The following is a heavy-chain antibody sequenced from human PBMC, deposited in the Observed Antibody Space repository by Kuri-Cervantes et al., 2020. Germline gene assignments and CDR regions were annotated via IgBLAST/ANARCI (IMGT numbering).Heavy chain of an antibody. CDR3: ARELSSSAIHGFDP. Sequence: GESLKISCAASGFSFSSYGMSWVRQAPGKGLEWVSYISSSGSTIYYADSVKGRFTISRDNAKNSLYLQMNSLRAEDTAVYYCARELSSSAIHGFDPRGQGTLVTVSS. J-gene: IGHJ5*02. D-gene: IGHD2-2*01. V-gene: IGHV3-48*04. CDR2: ISSSGSTI. CDR1: GFSFSSYG.